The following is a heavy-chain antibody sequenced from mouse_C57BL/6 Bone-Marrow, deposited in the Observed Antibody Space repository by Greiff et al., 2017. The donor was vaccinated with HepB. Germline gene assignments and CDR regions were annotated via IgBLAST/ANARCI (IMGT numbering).Heavy chain of an antibody. Sequence: VQLQQSGAELVRPGTSVKVSCKASGYAFTNYLIEWVKQRPGQGLEWIGVINPGSGGTNYNEKFKGKATLTADKSSSTAYMQLSSLTSEDSAVYFCARSLYYYGSSSAWFAYWGQGTLVTVSA. CDR3: ARSLYYYGSSSAWFAY. CDR2: INPGSGGT. J-gene: IGHJ3*01. D-gene: IGHD1-1*01. V-gene: IGHV1-54*01. CDR1: GYAFTNYL.